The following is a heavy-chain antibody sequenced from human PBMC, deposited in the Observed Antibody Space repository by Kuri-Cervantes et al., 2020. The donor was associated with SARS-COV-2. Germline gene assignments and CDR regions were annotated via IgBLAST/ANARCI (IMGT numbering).Heavy chain of an antibody. D-gene: IGHD3-9*01. J-gene: IGHJ4*02. Sequence: ASVTVSCKASGYTFTSYGISGVRQAPGQGLEWMGWISAYNGNTNYAQKLQGRVTMTTDTSTSTAYMELRSLRSDDTAVYYCARDNLPQTGTDYWGQGTLVTVSS. CDR3: ARDNLPQTGTDY. CDR1: GYTFTSYG. V-gene: IGHV1-18*04. CDR2: ISAYNGNT.